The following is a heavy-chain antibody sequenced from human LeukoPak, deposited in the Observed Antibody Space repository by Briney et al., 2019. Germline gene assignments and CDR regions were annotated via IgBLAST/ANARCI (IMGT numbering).Heavy chain of an antibody. CDR2: MYYSGNT. J-gene: IGHJ4*02. CDR1: DGSISNYY. V-gene: IGHV4-59*01. D-gene: IGHD2-2*01. Sequence: PSETLSLTCTVSDGSISNYYWSWIRQPPGKGREWIGYMYYSGNTNYNTSLKSRVTISVDTSKNQFSLKLNSVTAADTAVYYCARVRYCSTNRCYDREFDNWGQGTLVTVSS. CDR3: ARVRYCSTNRCYDREFDN.